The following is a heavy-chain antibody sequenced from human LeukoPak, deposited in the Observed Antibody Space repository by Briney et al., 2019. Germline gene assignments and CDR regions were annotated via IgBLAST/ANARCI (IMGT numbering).Heavy chain of an antibody. CDR2: IKQDGSEK. V-gene: IGHV3-7*03. CDR3: AKDADDSGDYVGIDY. D-gene: IGHD4-17*01. CDR1: GFTFSSYW. Sequence: GGSLRLSCAASGFTFSSYWMSWVRQAPGKGLEWVANIKQDGSEKYYVDSVKGRFTIFRDDAENSLYLQINSLRPEDTAIYYCAKDADDSGDYVGIDYWGQGILVTVSS. J-gene: IGHJ4*02.